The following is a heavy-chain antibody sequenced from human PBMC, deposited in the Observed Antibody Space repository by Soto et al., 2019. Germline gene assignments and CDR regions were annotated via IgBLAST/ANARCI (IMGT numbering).Heavy chain of an antibody. CDR3: ARWGTTGGLDV. Sequence: QVQLVESGGGVVQPGTSLRVSCVGSGFTFRSYVIHWVRQAPGKGLEWVALTSYDGRDKYYADSVRGRFTISRENSRNTVDLQMDSLKLEDTALYYCARWGTTGGLDVWGQGTLVSVSS. J-gene: IGHJ1*01. CDR2: TSYDGRDK. CDR1: GFTFRSYV. D-gene: IGHD3-16*01. V-gene: IGHV3-30*19.